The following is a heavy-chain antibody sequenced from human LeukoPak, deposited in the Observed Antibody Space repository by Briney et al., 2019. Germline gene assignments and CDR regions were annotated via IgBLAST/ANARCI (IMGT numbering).Heavy chain of an antibody. CDR2: IYTSGST. CDR1: GGSISSYY. D-gene: IGHD5-24*01. Sequence: TSETLSLTCTVSGGSISSYYWSWIRPPAGKGLEWIGRIYTSGSTNYKPSLKSRVTMSVDTSKNQFSLKLSSVTAADTAVYYCARVVSQRWLQTYYFDYWGQGTLVTVSS. V-gene: IGHV4-4*07. CDR3: ARVVSQRWLQTYYFDY. J-gene: IGHJ4*02.